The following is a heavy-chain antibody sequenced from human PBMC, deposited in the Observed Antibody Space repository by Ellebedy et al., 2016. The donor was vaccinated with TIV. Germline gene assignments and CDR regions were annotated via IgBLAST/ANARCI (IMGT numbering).Heavy chain of an antibody. J-gene: IGHJ3*01. V-gene: IGHV4-30-4*01. CDR3: ARGGGDRPHALDL. D-gene: IGHD3-10*01. CDR2: IYYSGTT. Sequence: MPSETLSLTCTVSGGSMISDDHYWSWFRQPPGKGLEWISYIYYSGTTYYNPSLKHRLTLSIDRSKGQVSLKLASVTAADTAVYYCARGGGDRPHALDLWGQGTMVTVSS. CDR1: GGSMISDDHY.